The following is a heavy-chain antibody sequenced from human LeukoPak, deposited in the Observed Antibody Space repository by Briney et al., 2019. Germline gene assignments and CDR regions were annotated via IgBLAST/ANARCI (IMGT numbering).Heavy chain of an antibody. V-gene: IGHV4-34*01. Sequence: SETLSLTCAVYGGSFSGYYWSWIRQPPGKGLEWIGEINHSGSTNYNPSLKSRVTISVDTSKNQFSLKLSSVTAADTAVYYCARVGGSGTLFDYWGQGNLVTVSS. D-gene: IGHD3-10*01. CDR2: INHSGST. CDR1: GGSFSGYY. J-gene: IGHJ4*02. CDR3: ARVGGSGTLFDY.